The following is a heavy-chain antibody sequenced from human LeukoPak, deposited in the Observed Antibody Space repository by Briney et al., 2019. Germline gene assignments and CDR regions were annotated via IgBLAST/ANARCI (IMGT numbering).Heavy chain of an antibody. Sequence: MTSETLSLTCSVSGGSISSGGHYWSWIRQHPGKGLEWIGYINYSGSTYYNPSLKSRVTISVDTSQNQFSLKLSSVTAADTAVYYCARGGTPRPNDYWGQGTLVTVSS. CDR1: GGSISSGGHY. CDR3: ARGGTPRPNDY. D-gene: IGHD2-15*01. CDR2: INYSGST. J-gene: IGHJ4*02. V-gene: IGHV4-31*03.